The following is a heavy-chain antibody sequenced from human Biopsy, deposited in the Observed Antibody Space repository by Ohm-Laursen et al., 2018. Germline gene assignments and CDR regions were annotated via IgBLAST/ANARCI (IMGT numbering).Heavy chain of an antibody. CDR1: GNTFTSYD. CDR2: MNPNSGNT. Sequence: ASVTVSCKAYGNTFTSYDINWVRQATGQGLEWMGWMNPNSGNTDYAQKFQGRVTMTRNTSISTAYMELNSLRSEDTAVYYCARGSFWFGGNYYYGMDVWGQGTTVTVSS. CDR3: ARGSFWFGGNYYYGMDV. D-gene: IGHD3-10*01. V-gene: IGHV1-8*01. J-gene: IGHJ6*02.